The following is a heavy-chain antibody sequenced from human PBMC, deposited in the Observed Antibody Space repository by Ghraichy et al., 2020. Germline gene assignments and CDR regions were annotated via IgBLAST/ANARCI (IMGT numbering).Heavy chain of an antibody. CDR3: AKDLEGDDYVWGSYPEGRGMGPFDY. J-gene: IGHJ4*02. V-gene: IGHV3-23*01. CDR2: ISGSGGST. Sequence: GGSLRLSCAASGFTFSSYAMSWVRQAPGKGLEWVSAISGSGGSTYYADSVKGRFTISRDNSKNTLYLQMNSLRAEDTAVYYCAKDLEGDDYVWGSYPEGRGMGPFDYWGQGTLVTVSS. CDR1: GFTFSSYA. D-gene: IGHD3-16*01.